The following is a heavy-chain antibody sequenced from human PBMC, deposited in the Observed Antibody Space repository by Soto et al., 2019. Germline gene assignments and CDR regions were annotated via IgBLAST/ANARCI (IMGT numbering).Heavy chain of an antibody. D-gene: IGHD2-2*01. CDR2: ISGSGGIT. CDR1: GFTFSSYA. V-gene: IGHV3-23*01. J-gene: IGHJ6*02. CDR3: AKDLEVIVVVSAAMWYYGMDV. Sequence: PGGSLTLSCAASGFTFSSYAMSWVRQAPGKGLEWVSAISGSGGITYCADSVMCRFTISRYISKNTLYLQMNSLRAEATAVYYCAKDLEVIVVVSAAMWYYGMDVLGQGTTVTVSS.